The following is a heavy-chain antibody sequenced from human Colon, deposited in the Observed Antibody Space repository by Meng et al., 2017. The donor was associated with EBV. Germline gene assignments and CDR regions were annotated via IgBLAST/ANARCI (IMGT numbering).Heavy chain of an antibody. V-gene: IGHV4-34*01. CDR1: GGSFSGYY. D-gene: IGHD1-26*01. CDR2: INHSGST. J-gene: IGHJ4*02. Sequence: QAQLQQWAAGLLKPSVSLSLTCAVHGGSFSGYYWSWFRQPPEKGLEWIGEINHSGSTNYSPSLKSRVTISVDTSKKQFSLKLSSVTTADTAVYYCARGPGGSYYLYYFDYWGQGTLVTVSS. CDR3: ARGPGGSYYLYYFDY.